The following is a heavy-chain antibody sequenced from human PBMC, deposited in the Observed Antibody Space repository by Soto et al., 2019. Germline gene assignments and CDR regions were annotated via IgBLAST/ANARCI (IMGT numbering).Heavy chain of an antibody. CDR3: TRVSVTPFDY. D-gene: IGHD4-17*01. Sequence: GGSLRLSCAASGFTFIDSAMHWVRQASGKGLEWVGRIRNKASSYATGYAASVKGRFTISRDDSKNTAYLQMDSLKTEDTAVYYCTRVSVTPFDYWGQGTLVTVSS. J-gene: IGHJ4*02. CDR2: IRNKASSYAT. CDR1: GFTFIDSA. V-gene: IGHV3-73*01.